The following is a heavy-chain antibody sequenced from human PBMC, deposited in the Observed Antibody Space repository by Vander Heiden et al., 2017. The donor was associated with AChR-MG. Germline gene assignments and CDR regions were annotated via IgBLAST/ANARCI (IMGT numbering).Heavy chain of an antibody. J-gene: IGHJ4*02. CDR2: IRNRGDSYTT. CDR1: GFTFGDHY. CDR3: AREGSSYGYYYFDY. Sequence: EVQPVESGGGLVKPGGSLRLSCAASGFTFGDHYMDWVRQAPGKGLEWVGRIRNRGDSYTTEYAASVKGRFTISRDDSKNSLYLQMNSMKTEDAAVYYCAREGSSYGYYYFDYWGQGTLVTASS. V-gene: IGHV3-72*01. D-gene: IGHD5-18*01.